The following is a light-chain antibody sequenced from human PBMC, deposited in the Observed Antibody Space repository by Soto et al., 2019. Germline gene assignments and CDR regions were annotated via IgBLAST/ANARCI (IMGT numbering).Light chain of an antibody. CDR3: QYYNDYCWT. V-gene: IGKV1-5*03. J-gene: IGKJ1*01. CDR1: QTISSW. CDR2: KTS. Sequence: DIPLSKSPATLSSSVGDRVTITCRASQTISSWLAWYQQKPWKAPNLLIYKTSNLESGVPSRFSCSGSGTEFTITISSLQPDDFATYYCQYYNDYCWTFGQGTKVELK.